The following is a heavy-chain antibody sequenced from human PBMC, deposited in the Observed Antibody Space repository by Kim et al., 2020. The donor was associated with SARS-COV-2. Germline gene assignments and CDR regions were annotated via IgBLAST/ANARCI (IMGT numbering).Heavy chain of an antibody. CDR1: GFTFSSYA. D-gene: IGHD5-18*01. CDR2: ISGSGGST. J-gene: IGHJ2*01. Sequence: GGSLRLSCAASGFTFSSYAMSWVRQAPGKGLEWVSAISGSGGSTYYADSVKGRFTISRDNSKNTLYLQMNSLRAEDTAVYYCAKVSAFHRGYSYGHNWYFDLWGRGTLVTVSS. CDR3: AKVSAFHRGYSYGHNWYFDL. V-gene: IGHV3-23*01.